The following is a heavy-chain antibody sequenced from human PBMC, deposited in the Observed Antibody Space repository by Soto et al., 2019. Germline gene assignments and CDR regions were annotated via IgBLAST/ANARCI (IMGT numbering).Heavy chain of an antibody. CDR3: ARRMTPVSIALRAKDV. D-gene: IGHD2-21*01. J-gene: IGHJ6*02. CDR2: MYPGDSET. CDR1: GYSFTNYW. V-gene: IGHV5-51*01. Sequence: PGETLEISCQGSGYSFTNYWVAWVRQMPGKGLEWMGLMYPGDSETKYSPAFQGHVTISADKSVTTSYLQWSSLTASDTAMYYCARRMTPVSIALRAKDVWGERPMVTVSS.